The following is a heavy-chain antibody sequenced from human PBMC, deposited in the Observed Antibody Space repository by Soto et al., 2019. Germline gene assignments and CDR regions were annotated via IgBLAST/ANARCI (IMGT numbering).Heavy chain of an antibody. Sequence: SETLSLTCAVYGGSFSGYYWSWIRQPPGKGLEWIGEINHSGSTNYDPSLKSRVTISVDTSKNQFSLKLSSVTAADTAVYYCARGIFLLLGSSPFDPWGQGTLVTVSS. D-gene: IGHD6-13*01. CDR3: ARGIFLLLGSSPFDP. J-gene: IGHJ5*02. CDR1: GGSFSGYY. CDR2: INHSGST. V-gene: IGHV4-34*01.